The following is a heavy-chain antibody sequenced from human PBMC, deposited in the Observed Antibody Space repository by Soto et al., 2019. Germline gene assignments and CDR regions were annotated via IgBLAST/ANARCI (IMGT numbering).Heavy chain of an antibody. CDR2: INPNSGGT. D-gene: IGHD1-26*01. CDR1: EYTFTGYY. Sequence: QVQLVQSGAEVKKPGASVKVSCKASEYTFTGYYMHWVRQAPGQGLEWMGWINPNSGGTNYAQEFQGWVTMTRDTSISTAYMELSRLRSDDTSVYYCATQRSEWELSFDYWGQGTLVTVSS. V-gene: IGHV1-2*04. CDR3: ATQRSEWELSFDY. J-gene: IGHJ4*02.